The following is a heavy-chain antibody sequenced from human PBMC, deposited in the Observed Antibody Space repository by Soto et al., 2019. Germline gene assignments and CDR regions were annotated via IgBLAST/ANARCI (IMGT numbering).Heavy chain of an antibody. CDR1: GFTFSDYY. CDR3: ARVGCSGGFCSDALDV. Sequence: GGSLRLSGAASGFTFSDYYMMWIRQAPWKGLECISYISKSSITIKYADSVKGRFTISRDNAKNSLSLQMNSLTAEDTAVYYCARVGCSGGFCSDALDVWGQGTTVTVSS. CDR2: ISKSSITI. D-gene: IGHD2-15*01. J-gene: IGHJ6*02. V-gene: IGHV3-11*01.